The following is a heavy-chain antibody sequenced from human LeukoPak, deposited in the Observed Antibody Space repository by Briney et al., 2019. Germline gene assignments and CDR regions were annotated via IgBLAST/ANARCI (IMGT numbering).Heavy chain of an antibody. D-gene: IGHD6-13*01. CDR1: GGSISSYH. Sequence: SETLSLTCTVSGGSISSYHWSWIRQPPGKGLEWIGYIYYSGSTNYSPSLKSRVTISVDTSKNQFSLKLSSVTAADTAVYYCARERSAAAGLDYWGQGTLVTVSS. V-gene: IGHV4-59*01. J-gene: IGHJ4*02. CDR2: IYYSGST. CDR3: ARERSAAAGLDY.